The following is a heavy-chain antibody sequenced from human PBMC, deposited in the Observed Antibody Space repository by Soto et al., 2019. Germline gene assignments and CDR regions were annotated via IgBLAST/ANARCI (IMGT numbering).Heavy chain of an antibody. CDR2: INPNSGGT. CDR3: ARDFGGRSWQSNSFDP. Sequence: QVQLVQSGAEVKKPGASVKVSCKASGYTFTGYYMHWVRQAPGQGLEWMGWINPNSGGTNYAQKLQGWVSMARETSISTAYLELSRLRSDDTAVYYCARDFGGRSWQSNSFDPWGQGTLVTVSS. V-gene: IGHV1-2*04. J-gene: IGHJ5*02. D-gene: IGHD6-13*01. CDR1: GYTFTGYY.